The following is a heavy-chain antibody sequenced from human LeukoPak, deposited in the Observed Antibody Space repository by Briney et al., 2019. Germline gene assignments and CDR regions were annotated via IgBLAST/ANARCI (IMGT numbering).Heavy chain of an antibody. J-gene: IGHJ4*02. CDR3: AKEPPRHPITGTTWYDY. Sequence: GGSLRLSCAASGFTFSSYAMSWVRQAPGKGLEWVSVISGSGGSTYYADSVKGRFTISRDNSKNTLYLQMNSLRAEDTAVYYCAKEPPRHPITGTTWYDYWGQGTLVTVSS. D-gene: IGHD1-7*01. CDR1: GFTFSSYA. V-gene: IGHV3-23*01. CDR2: ISGSGGST.